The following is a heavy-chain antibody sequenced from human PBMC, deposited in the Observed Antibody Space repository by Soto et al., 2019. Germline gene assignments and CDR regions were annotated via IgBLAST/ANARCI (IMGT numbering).Heavy chain of an antibody. V-gene: IGHV4-59*08. Sequence: QVQLQESGPGLVKPSETLSLTCTVSGGSISSYYWSWIRQPPGKGLEWIGYIYYSGSTNYNPSLKSRVTISVETSKKQFSLKLSSVTAADTAVYYCARHVIAVAGGGAFDIWGQGTMVTVSA. CDR2: IYYSGST. J-gene: IGHJ3*02. CDR3: ARHVIAVAGGGAFDI. CDR1: GGSISSYY. D-gene: IGHD6-19*01.